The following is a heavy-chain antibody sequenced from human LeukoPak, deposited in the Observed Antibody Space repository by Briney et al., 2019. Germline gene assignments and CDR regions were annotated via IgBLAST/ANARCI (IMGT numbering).Heavy chain of an antibody. Sequence: PGGSLRLSCAASGFTYSNYWMSWVRQAPGKGLEWVANIKEDGSVKNYVDSVKGRFTISRDNAKNSLYLQMDSLRAEDTAVYYCTRRRPGSRYRDYWGQGTLVTVSS. CDR1: GFTYSNYW. V-gene: IGHV3-7*05. CDR2: IKEDGSVK. D-gene: IGHD2-2*01. CDR3: TRRRPGSRYRDY. J-gene: IGHJ4*02.